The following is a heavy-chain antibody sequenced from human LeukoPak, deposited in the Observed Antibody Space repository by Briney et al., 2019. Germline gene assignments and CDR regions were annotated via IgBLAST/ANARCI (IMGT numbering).Heavy chain of an antibody. D-gene: IGHD3-22*01. CDR2: MSSNGIS. Sequence: SETLSLTCNVSDGSISSHNYFWSWIRQPAGKGLEWIGRMSSNGISTYNPSLKSRVTISIDTSRNQFSMNLSSVTAADTAVYYCAKDFRGIFTVTYYYDSSGYYPPYVFDYWGQGTLVTVSS. J-gene: IGHJ4*02. CDR3: AKDFRGIFTVTYYYDSSGYYPPYVFDY. CDR1: DGSISSHNYF. V-gene: IGHV4-61*02.